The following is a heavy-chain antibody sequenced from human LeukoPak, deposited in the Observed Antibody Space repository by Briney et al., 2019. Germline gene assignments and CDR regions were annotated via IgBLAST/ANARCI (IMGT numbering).Heavy chain of an antibody. Sequence: ESLQISCKGSGYSFTSFWIGWVRQMPGKGLEWMAIIFPGDSDTRYSPSFQGQVTISADKSISTAYLQWSSLKASDTAMYYCARQEYCSGGSCYTWFDPWGQGTLVTVSS. CDR1: GYSFTSFW. D-gene: IGHD2-15*01. CDR3: ARQEYCSGGSCYTWFDP. V-gene: IGHV5-51*01. CDR2: IFPGDSDT. J-gene: IGHJ5*02.